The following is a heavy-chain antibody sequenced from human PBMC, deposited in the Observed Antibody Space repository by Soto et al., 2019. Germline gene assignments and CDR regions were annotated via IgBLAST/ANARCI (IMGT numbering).Heavy chain of an antibody. CDR1: GFTLTELS. CDR3: ATHRQTYYYDSSGYSKFDY. J-gene: IGHJ4*02. D-gene: IGHD3-22*01. V-gene: IGHV1-24*01. Sequence: GASVKVSCKVSGFTLTELSMDWVRQAPGKGLEWMGGFDPEDGETIYAQKFQGRVTMTEDTSTDTAYMELSSLRSEDTAVYYCATHRQTYYYDSSGYSKFDYWGQGTLVTVSS. CDR2: FDPEDGET.